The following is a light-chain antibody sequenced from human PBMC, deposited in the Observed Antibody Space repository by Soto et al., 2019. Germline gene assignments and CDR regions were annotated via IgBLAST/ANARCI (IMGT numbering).Light chain of an antibody. V-gene: IGKV1-9*01. CDR2: AES. Sequence: DIQLTQSPSFLSASVGDRVTITCRASQGIAGSLAWYQQKPGKPPKLLIYAESTLQRGVPSRFSGSGSGTRGTLTISSLQPEDFATYYWQQVKSYPRTFGGETGVESK. CDR1: QGIAGS. CDR3: QQVKSYPRT. J-gene: IGKJ4*01.